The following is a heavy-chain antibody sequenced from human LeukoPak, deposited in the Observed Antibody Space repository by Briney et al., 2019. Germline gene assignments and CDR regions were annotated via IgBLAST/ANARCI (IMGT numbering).Heavy chain of an antibody. CDR1: GFNFDDYG. D-gene: IGHD4-17*01. CDR2: SNWNGGNT. Sequence: GGSLRLPCAASGFNFDDYGMSWVRQAPGKGLEWVSSSNWNGGNTGYADSVKGRFTVSRDNARKSLFLQMNSLRVEDTALYYCARDLYGDYGFDTWGQGTLVTVSS. J-gene: IGHJ3*02. CDR3: ARDLYGDYGFDT. V-gene: IGHV3-20*04.